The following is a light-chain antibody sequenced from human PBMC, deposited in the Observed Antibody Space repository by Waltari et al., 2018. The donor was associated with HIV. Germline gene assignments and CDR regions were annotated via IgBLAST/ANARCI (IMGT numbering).Light chain of an antibody. CDR3: SSYTSSNTLV. CDR2: EVS. Sequence: QSALTQPPSVSGSPGQSVTISCTGTSSDVGHYNRVAWYQQPPGTVPKLMVYEVSNRPSGVPDRFSGSKSGNTASLTISGLQAEDEADYYCSSYTSSNTLVFGGGTKLTVL. J-gene: IGLJ2*01. V-gene: IGLV2-18*02. CDR1: SSDVGHYNR.